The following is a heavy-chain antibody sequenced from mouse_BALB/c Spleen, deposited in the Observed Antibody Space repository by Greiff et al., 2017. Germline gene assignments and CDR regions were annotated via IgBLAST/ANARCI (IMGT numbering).Heavy chain of an antibody. CDR2: ISSGGGST. Sequence: EVQLVESGGGLVKPGGSLKLSCAASGFAFSSYDMSWVRQTPEKRLEWVAYISSGGGSTYYPDTVKGRFTISRDNAKNTLYLQMSSLKSEDTAMYYCARRGGTNYAMDYWGQGTSVTVSS. CDR3: ARRGGTNYAMDY. V-gene: IGHV5-12-1*01. D-gene: IGHD3-3*01. CDR1: GFAFSSYD. J-gene: IGHJ4*01.